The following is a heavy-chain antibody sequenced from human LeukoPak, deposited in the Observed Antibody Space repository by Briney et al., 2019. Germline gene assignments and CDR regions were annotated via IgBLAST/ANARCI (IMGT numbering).Heavy chain of an antibody. CDR2: INHSGSN. D-gene: IGHD5-18*01. J-gene: IGHJ6*03. CDR3: ARDTAMGYYYYYYMDV. Sequence: SETLSLTCGVYGGSFSDYYWSWIRQPPGKGLEWIGEINHSGSNNYNPSLKSRVTISVDTSKNQFSLKVNSVTAADTAVYYCARDTAMGYYYYYYMDVWGKGTTVTVSS. CDR1: GGSFSDYY. V-gene: IGHV4-34*01.